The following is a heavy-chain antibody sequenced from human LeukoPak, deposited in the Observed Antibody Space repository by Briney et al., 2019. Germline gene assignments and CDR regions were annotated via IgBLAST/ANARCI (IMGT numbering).Heavy chain of an antibody. V-gene: IGHV3-23*01. D-gene: IGHD2-2*01. CDR3: AKVLQLLFYLDY. J-gene: IGHJ4*02. Sequence: GGSLRLSCAASGFTFSSYAMSWLRQAPGKGLERVSAISGSGGSTYYADSVKGRFTISRDNSKNTLYLQMNSLGAEDTAVYCCAKVLQLLFYLDYWGQGTLVTVSS. CDR2: ISGSGGST. CDR1: GFTFSSYA.